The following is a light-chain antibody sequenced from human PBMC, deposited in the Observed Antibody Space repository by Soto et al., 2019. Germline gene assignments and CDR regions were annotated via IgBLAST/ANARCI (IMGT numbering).Light chain of an antibody. Sequence: EIVLTQSPGTLSLSPGERATLSCSASQSVSSSYLAWYQQKPGQPPRLLIYGASSRATGIPDRFSGSGSGTDFTLTISRLEPEDFATYYCQQANSFPLSFGQGTKVDIK. J-gene: IGKJ1*01. CDR3: QQANSFPLS. CDR2: GAS. V-gene: IGKV3-20*01. CDR1: QSVSSSY.